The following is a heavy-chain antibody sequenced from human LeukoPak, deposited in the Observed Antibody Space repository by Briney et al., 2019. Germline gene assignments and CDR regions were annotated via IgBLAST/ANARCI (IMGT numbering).Heavy chain of an antibody. CDR2: IYHSGST. D-gene: IGHD2-15*01. Sequence: SETLSLTCTVSGGSISSSSYYWSWIRQPPGKGLEWIGEIYHSGSTNHNSSLKCRVTISVDTSKNQFSLNLSSVTAADTAVYFCAAPYCGGGSCPSGHYYGMDVWGQGTTVTVSS. J-gene: IGHJ6*02. CDR1: GGSISSSSYY. V-gene: IGHV4-39*07. CDR3: AAPYCGGGSCPSGHYYGMDV.